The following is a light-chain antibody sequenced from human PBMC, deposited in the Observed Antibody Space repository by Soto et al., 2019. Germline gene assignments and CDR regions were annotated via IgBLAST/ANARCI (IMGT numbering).Light chain of an antibody. CDR3: QQYNNWPWT. V-gene: IGKV3-15*01. CDR2: DAS. CDR1: QSLRSS. Sequence: ETMITQSPDTLSVSLGERATLSCRASQSLRSSLAWYQQKPGQAPRLLIYDASTRATGFPARFSGSGSGTDFTLTISSLQSEDFAVYYCQQYNNWPWTFGQGTKVDIK. J-gene: IGKJ1*01.